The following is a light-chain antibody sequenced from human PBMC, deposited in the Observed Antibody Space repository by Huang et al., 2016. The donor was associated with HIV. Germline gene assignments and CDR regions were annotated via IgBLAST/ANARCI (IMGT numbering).Light chain of an antibody. CDR3: QQTNGFPLT. J-gene: IGKJ4*01. Sequence: QMTPSPSTVSASVGDRVTITCRASQGISRWLAWHQQKPGTAPKLLIYDTSTTQRGVPARFSGSGSGTGFTLTISGLQPEDFATYYCQQTNGFPLTFGGGTKVEV. CDR1: QGISRW. CDR2: DTS. V-gene: IGKV1-12*01.